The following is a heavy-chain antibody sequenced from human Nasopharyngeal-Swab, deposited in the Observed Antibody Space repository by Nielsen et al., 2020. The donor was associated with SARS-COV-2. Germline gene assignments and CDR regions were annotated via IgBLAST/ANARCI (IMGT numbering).Heavy chain of an antibody. D-gene: IGHD6-13*01. J-gene: IGHJ5*02. Sequence: WIRQPPGKGLVWVSRINSDGSSTSYADSVKGRFTISRDNAKNTLYLQMNSLRAEDTAVYYCARLSLAAAGDNWFDPWGQGTLVTVSS. CDR2: INSDGSST. V-gene: IGHV3-74*01. CDR3: ARLSLAAAGDNWFDP.